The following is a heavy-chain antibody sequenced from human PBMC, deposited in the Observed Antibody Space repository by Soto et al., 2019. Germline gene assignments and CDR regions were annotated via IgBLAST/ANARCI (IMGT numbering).Heavy chain of an antibody. Sequence: QQQLQESDPGLVKPSETLSLTCTVSGGSISSSSYYWGWIRQPPGKGLEWIGSIYYSGSTYYNPSLKSRVTISVDTSKNQFSLKLSSVTAADTAVYYCARLTTVVTPVDYWGQGTLVTVSS. CDR1: GGSISSSSYY. CDR3: ARLTTVVTPVDY. V-gene: IGHV4-39*01. D-gene: IGHD4-17*01. J-gene: IGHJ4*02. CDR2: IYYSGST.